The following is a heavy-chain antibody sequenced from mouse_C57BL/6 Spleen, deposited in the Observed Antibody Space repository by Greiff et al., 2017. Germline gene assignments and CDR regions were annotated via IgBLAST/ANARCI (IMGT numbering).Heavy chain of an antibody. CDR2: ISDGGSYT. V-gene: IGHV5-4*01. Sequence: EVQLVESGGGLVKPGGSLKLSCAASGFTFSSYAMSWVRQTPEKRLEWVATISDGGSYTYYPDNVKGRFTISRDNAKNNLYLQMSHLKSEDTAMYYCARDRRLDYFDYGGQGTTLTVSS. J-gene: IGHJ2*01. D-gene: IGHD4-1*01. CDR1: GFTFSSYA. CDR3: ARDRRLDYFDY.